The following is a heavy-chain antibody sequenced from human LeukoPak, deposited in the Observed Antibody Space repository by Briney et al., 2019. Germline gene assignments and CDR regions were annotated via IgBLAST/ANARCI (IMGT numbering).Heavy chain of an antibody. D-gene: IGHD3-22*01. Sequence: GGSLRLSCSSSGFPFNEYIMHWVRQTPDKGLEWVSLLWYDGSKTYSADSVKGRFTISRDNAKNSLYLQMNSLRADDTAVYFCAQEGDNTGYRHIDYWGQGTLVTVSS. CDR3: AQEGDNTGYRHIDY. CDR2: LWYDGSKT. V-gene: IGHV3-33*03. J-gene: IGHJ4*02. CDR1: GFPFNEYI.